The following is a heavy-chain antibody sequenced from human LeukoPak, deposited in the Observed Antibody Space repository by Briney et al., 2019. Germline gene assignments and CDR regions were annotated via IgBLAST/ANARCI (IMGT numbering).Heavy chain of an antibody. D-gene: IGHD3-22*01. J-gene: IGHJ3*02. CDR3: ARVATNYYDSSGYYYPDAFDI. V-gene: IGHV1-18*01. CDR1: GHTFTSYG. CDR2: ISAYNGNT. Sequence: ASVKVSCKASGHTFTSYGISWVRQAPGQGLEWMGWISAYNGNTNYAQKLQGRVTMTTDTSTSTAYMELRSLRSDDTAVYYCARVATNYYDSSGYYYPDAFDIWGQGTMVTVSS.